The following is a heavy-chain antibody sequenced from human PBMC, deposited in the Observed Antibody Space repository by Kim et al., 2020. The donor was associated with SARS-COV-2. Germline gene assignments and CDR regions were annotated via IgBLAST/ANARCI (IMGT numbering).Heavy chain of an antibody. J-gene: IGHJ4*02. Sequence: YADSLKGRFTISRDNSKNTLYLQRSSLRAEDTAVYYCVKADYYDSSGIDYWGQGTLVTVSS. V-gene: IGHV3-64D*09. CDR3: VKADYYDSSGIDY. D-gene: IGHD3-22*01.